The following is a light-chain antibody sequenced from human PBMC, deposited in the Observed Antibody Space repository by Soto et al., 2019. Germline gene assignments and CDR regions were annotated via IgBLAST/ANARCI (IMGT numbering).Light chain of an antibody. CDR1: SSDVGGYNY. CDR3: SSYTASNTRQIV. CDR2: DVS. Sequence: QSALTQTASVSGSPGQSITISCTGTSSDVGGYNYVSWYQHHPGKAPKLMIFDVSNRSSGVSNRFSGSKSGNTASLTISRLQPDDEADYYCSSYTASNTRQIVFGTGTKVTVL. V-gene: IGLV2-14*03. J-gene: IGLJ1*01.